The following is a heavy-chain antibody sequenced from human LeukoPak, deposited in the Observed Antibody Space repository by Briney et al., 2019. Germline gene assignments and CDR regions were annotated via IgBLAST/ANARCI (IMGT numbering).Heavy chain of an antibody. CDR2: IYYSGST. Sequence: PSETLSLTCTVSGGSIISYYWSWIRQPPGKGLEWVGYIYYSGSTNYNPSLKSRVTISVDTSENQFSLKLSSVTAADTDVYYCARGNDFWSGYYYFDYWGQGTLVTVSS. CDR1: GGSIISYY. CDR3: ARGNDFWSGYYYFDY. V-gene: IGHV4-59*08. J-gene: IGHJ4*02. D-gene: IGHD3-3*01.